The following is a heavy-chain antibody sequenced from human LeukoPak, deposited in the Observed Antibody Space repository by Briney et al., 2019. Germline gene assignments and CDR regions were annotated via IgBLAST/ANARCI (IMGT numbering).Heavy chain of an antibody. J-gene: IGHJ4*02. Sequence: GGSLRLSCAASGFTFSSFNMNWVRQAPGKAMEWVSSITSSGTHIFYADSVKGRFTISRDNSKNTLYLQMNSLRAEDTAVYYCASYNPYYWGQGTLVTVSS. D-gene: IGHD1-1*01. CDR2: ITSSGTHI. CDR3: ASYNPYY. CDR1: GFTFSSFN. V-gene: IGHV3-21*04.